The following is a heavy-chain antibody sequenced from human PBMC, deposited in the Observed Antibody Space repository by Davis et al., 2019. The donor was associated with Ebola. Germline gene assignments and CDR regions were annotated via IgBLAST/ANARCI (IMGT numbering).Heavy chain of an antibody. J-gene: IGHJ6*04. CDR2: INPNSGGT. Sequence: ASVKVSCKASGYTFTGYYMHWVRQAPGQGLEWMGRINPNSGGTNYAQKFQGRVTMTRENSMSTAYMELSSLRSEDTAVYYCARGYDYYHGMDVWGKGTTVTVSS. CDR1: GYTFTGYY. V-gene: IGHV1-2*06. CDR3: ARGYDYYHGMDV.